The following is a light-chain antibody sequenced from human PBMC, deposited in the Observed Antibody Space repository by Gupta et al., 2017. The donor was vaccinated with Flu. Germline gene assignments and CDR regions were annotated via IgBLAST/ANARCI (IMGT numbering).Light chain of an antibody. CDR1: QIVNNRY. CDR2: GAS. CDR3: QQYGSSPWT. V-gene: IGKV3-20*01. J-gene: IGKJ1*01. Sequence: DTVLTQSPATLSLSPGERATLSCWASQIVNNRYLAWYQQKPGQAPRLLIYGASYRATGIPDRFSGSGSGIDFTLTISRLAPEDVAVYYCQQYGSSPWTFGQGTKVEIK.